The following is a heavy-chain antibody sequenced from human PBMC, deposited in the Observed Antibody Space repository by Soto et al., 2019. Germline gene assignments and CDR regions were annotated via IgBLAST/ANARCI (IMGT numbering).Heavy chain of an antibody. CDR2: ISYDGSNK. V-gene: IGHV3-30-3*01. CDR1: GFTFSSYA. D-gene: IGHD5-12*01. Sequence: QVQLVESGGGVVQPGRSLRLSCAASGFTFSSYAMHWVRQAPGKGLEWVAVISYDGSNKYYADSVKGRFTISRDNSKNTLYLQMNSLRAEDTAVYYCARDRRWLQLPKGDYYYDGMDVWGQGTTVTVSS. J-gene: IGHJ6*02. CDR3: ARDRRWLQLPKGDYYYDGMDV.